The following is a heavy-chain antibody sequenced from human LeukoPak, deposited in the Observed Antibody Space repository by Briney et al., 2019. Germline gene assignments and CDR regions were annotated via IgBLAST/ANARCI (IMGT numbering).Heavy chain of an antibody. CDR2: IKHDGSEK. D-gene: IGHD3-10*01. J-gene: IGHJ4*02. V-gene: IGHV3-7*03. CDR1: GLTFSSYW. CDR3: ARRVAFGEYFEY. Sequence: GGSLRLSCAASGLTFSSYWMSWVRQAPGTGQEWVANIKHDGSEKYYVDSVKGRFTISRDNAKNSLYLQMNSLRVEDTAVYYCARRVAFGEYFEYWGQGTLVTVSS.